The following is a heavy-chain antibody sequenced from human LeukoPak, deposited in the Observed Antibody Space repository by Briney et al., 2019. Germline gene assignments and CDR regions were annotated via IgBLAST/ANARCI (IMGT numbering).Heavy chain of an antibody. CDR2: ISYSGTT. J-gene: IGHJ4*02. Sequence: SSETLSLTCTVSGGSISSSSFYWGWIRQPPGKGLEWIGIISYSGTTYYNPSLKSRVTISVDTSKNQFSLKLSSVTAADTAVYYCARDSHGPIGPIGSSWYIIDYWGQGTLVTVSS. CDR1: GGSISSSSFY. CDR3: ARDSHGPIGPIGSSWYIIDY. V-gene: IGHV4-39*07. D-gene: IGHD6-13*01.